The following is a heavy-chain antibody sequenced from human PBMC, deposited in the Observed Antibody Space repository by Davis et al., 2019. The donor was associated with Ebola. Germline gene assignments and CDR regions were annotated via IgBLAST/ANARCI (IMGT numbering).Heavy chain of an antibody. D-gene: IGHD2-15*01. CDR1: GFTFSSYA. Sequence: GESLKTSCAASGFTFSSYAMHWVRQAPGKGLEWVAVISYDGSNKYYADSVKGRFTISRDNSKNTLYLQMNSLRAEDTAVYYCAKFFGVAATLGLLDYWGQGTLVTVSS. CDR3: AKFFGVAATLGLLDY. J-gene: IGHJ4*02. CDR2: ISYDGSNK. V-gene: IGHV3-30-3*02.